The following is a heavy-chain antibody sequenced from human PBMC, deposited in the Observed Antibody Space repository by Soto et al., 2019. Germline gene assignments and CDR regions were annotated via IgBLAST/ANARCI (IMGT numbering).Heavy chain of an antibody. CDR1: GYSFAGYW. D-gene: IGHD6-19*01. CDR2: IDPSDSQT. Sequence: GESLNISCKGSGYSFAGYWITWVRQKPGKGLEWMGRIDPSDSQTYYSPSFRGHVTISVTKSITTVFLQWSSLRASDTARYYCARHGRLGVAGTNHAFDIWGQGTMVTV. J-gene: IGHJ3*02. CDR3: ARHGRLGVAGTNHAFDI. V-gene: IGHV5-10-1*01.